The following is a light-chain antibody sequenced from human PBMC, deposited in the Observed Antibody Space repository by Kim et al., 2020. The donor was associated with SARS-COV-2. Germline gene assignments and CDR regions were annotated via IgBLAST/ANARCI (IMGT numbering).Light chain of an antibody. CDR2: AVS. CDR1: QSISNF. J-gene: IGKJ1*01. V-gene: IGKV1-39*01. CDR3: QQNYNTPWT. Sequence: DIQMTQSPSSLSASVGDRVTITCRASQSISNFLNWYQQKPGKAPNLLVYAVSSLHIGVPSRFSGSGSGTDFTLTISSLQAEDFATYYCQQNYNTPWTFGQGTKVEIK.